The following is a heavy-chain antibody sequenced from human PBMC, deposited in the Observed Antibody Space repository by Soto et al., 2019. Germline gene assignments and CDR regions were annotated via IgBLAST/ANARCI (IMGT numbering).Heavy chain of an antibody. CDR1: WLTVSQNY. D-gene: IGHD1-26*01. Sequence: VQLVESGGGLIQPGGSLRLSCVASWLTVSQNYMAWVRQAPEMGPQWVSVLYAEGSTYYTESVKGRFTISRDPSKNTLFLQMDGLRAEDTAVYYCVRPRPSGENYGMDVWGQGTTVTVSS. CDR2: LYAEGST. J-gene: IGHJ6*02. V-gene: IGHV3-53*01. CDR3: VRPRPSGENYGMDV.